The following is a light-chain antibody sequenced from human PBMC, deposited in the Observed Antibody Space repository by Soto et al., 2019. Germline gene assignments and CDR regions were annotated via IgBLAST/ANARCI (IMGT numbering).Light chain of an antibody. CDR3: SSYTSSSTLV. CDR2: DVS. V-gene: IGLV2-14*01. J-gene: IGLJ1*01. CDR1: SSDVGAYNS. Sequence: QSALTQPASVSGSPGQSITISCTGTSSDVGAYNSVAWYQHNPGKAPKLLIYDVSNRPSGVSSRVSGSKSGNTASLSISGLQAEDEADYYCSSYTSSSTLVFGTGTKLTVL.